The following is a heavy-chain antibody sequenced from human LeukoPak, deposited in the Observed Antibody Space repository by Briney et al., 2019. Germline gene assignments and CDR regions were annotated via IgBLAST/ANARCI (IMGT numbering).Heavy chain of an antibody. CDR1: GFTFSSYG. Sequence: PGRSLRLSCAASGFTFSSYGMHWVRQAPGKGLGWVAVIWYDGSNKYYADSVKGRFTISRDNSKNTPYLQINSLRAEDTAVYYCARDIVVVPAAHLDYYYYYGMDVWGQGTTVTVSS. CDR3: ARDIVVVPAAHLDYYYYYGMDV. CDR2: IWYDGSNK. V-gene: IGHV3-33*01. J-gene: IGHJ6*02. D-gene: IGHD2-2*01.